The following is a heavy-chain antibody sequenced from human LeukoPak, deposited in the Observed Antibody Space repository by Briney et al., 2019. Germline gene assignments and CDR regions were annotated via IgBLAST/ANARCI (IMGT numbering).Heavy chain of an antibody. D-gene: IGHD1-26*01. V-gene: IGHV1-69*04. CDR2: IIPILGIA. Sequence: EASVKVSCKASGGTFSSYTISWVRQAPGQGLEWMGRIIPILGIANYAQKFQGRVTITADKSTSTAYVELSSLRSEDTAVYYCARDLWGGSGSYHRADFDYWGQGTLVTVSS. CDR1: GGTFSSYT. CDR3: ARDLWGGSGSYHRADFDY. J-gene: IGHJ4*02.